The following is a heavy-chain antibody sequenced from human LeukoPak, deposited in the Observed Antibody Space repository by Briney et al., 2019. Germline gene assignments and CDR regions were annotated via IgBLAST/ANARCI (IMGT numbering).Heavy chain of an antibody. D-gene: IGHD2/OR15-2a*01. CDR2: SRNKANSYTT. J-gene: IGHJ4*02. CDR1: GFTFSDYY. CDR3: AKNYYHSTTYYSDY. Sequence: GALRLSCAASGFTFSDYYMDWVRQAPGKGLEWVGRSRNKANSYTTEYAASVKGRFTISRDDSKNSLYLQMNSLKTEDTAVYYCAKNYYHSTTYYSDYWGQGTLVTVSS. V-gene: IGHV3-72*01.